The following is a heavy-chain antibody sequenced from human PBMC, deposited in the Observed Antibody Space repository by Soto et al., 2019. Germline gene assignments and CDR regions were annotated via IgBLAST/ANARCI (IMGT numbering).Heavy chain of an antibody. V-gene: IGHV1-18*01. CDR3: SKFIMGGGLFDANYFHGMDV. Sequence: QVQLVQSGAEVKKPGASVTVSCKTSGYTFSNYGINWVRQAPGQGLEWMGWISGYNGNTNYAQTVQGRVTMTTDTSTSTLYMVLRSLKSVYTAIYYSSKFIMGGGLFDANYFHGMDVWGQGTTVTVAS. J-gene: IGHJ6*02. D-gene: IGHD1-7*01. CDR2: ISGYNGNT. CDR1: GYTFSNYG.